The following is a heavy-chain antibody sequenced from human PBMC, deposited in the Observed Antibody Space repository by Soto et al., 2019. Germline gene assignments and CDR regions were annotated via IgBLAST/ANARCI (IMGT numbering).Heavy chain of an antibody. J-gene: IGHJ3*02. D-gene: IGHD5-12*01. CDR1: GFTFSSYG. V-gene: IGHV3-30*18. CDR3: AKSNELATTGNAFDI. Sequence: GGSLRLSCAASGFTFSSYGMHWVRQAPGKGLEWVAVISYDGSNKYYADSVKGRFTISRDNSKNTLYLQMNSLRAEDTAVYYCAKSNELATTGNAFDIWGQGTMVTVSS. CDR2: ISYDGSNK.